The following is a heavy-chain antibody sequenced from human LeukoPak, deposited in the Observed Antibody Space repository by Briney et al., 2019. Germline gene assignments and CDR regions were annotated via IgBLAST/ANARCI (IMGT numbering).Heavy chain of an antibody. CDR3: ARAAHWGLYYYYYMDV. J-gene: IGHJ6*03. V-gene: IGHV4-34*01. Sequence: SETLSLTCAVYGGSFSGYYWGWIRQPPGKGLEWIGEINHSGSTNYNPSLKSRVTISVDTSKNQFSLKLSSVTAADTAVYYCARAAHWGLYYYYYMDVWGKGTTVTVSS. CDR2: INHSGST. CDR1: GGSFSGYY. D-gene: IGHD3-16*01.